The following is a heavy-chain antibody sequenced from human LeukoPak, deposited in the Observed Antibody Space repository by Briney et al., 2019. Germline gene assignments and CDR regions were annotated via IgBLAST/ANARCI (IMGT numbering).Heavy chain of an antibody. V-gene: IGHV4-34*01. CDR1: GGSFSGYY. CDR3: ARYYDFWSGYNYGMDV. J-gene: IGHJ6*02. Sequence: SETLSLTCVVYGGSFSGYYWSWIRQPPGKGLEWIGEINHSGSTNYNPSLKSRVTISVDTSKNQFSLKLSSVTAADTAVYYCARYYDFWSGYNYGMDVWGQGTTVTVSS. D-gene: IGHD3-3*01. CDR2: INHSGST.